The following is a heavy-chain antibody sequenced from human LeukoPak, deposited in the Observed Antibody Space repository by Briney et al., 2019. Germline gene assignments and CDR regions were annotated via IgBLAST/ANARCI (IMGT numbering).Heavy chain of an antibody. V-gene: IGHV1-46*01. D-gene: IGHD5/OR15-5a*01. Sequence: ASVKVSCKASGYTFTSYYMHWVRQAPGQGLEWMGIINPSGGSTSYAQKFQGRVTMTRDMSTSTDYMELSSLRSEDTAVYYCARGIVSYYYYMDVWGKGTTVTVSS. CDR3: ARGIVSYYYYMDV. J-gene: IGHJ6*03. CDR1: GYTFTSYY. CDR2: INPSGGST.